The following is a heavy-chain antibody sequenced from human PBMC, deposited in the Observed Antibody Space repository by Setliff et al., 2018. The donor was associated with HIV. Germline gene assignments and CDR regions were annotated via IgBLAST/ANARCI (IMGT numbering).Heavy chain of an antibody. V-gene: IGHV1-69*05. CDR2: IIPISGTV. CDR1: GGTFSSYA. CDR3: ARDFGGYCSSMSCPGLFDP. D-gene: IGHD2-2*01. Sequence: GASVKVSCKASGGTFSSYAISWVRQAPGQGLGWMGGIIPISGTVNYAQKFWGRVTITTHESTSTAYMELSSLRSEDTAVYYCARDFGGYCSSMSCPGLFDPWGQGTLVTVSS. J-gene: IGHJ5*02.